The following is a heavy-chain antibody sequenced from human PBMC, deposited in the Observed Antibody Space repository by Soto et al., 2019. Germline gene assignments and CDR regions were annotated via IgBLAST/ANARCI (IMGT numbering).Heavy chain of an antibody. CDR1: GDSISSFY. D-gene: IGHD4-17*01. CDR2: LYYGRSA. CDR3: ARETYGDYVGYFDP. V-gene: IGHV4-59*12. Sequence: SETLSLTCAVSGDSISSFYCMWIRQPPGKGLESIGYLYYGRSANYNPSLKSRVTLSVDRSTNQCSLTLGSMTAADTAVYYCARETYGDYVGYFDPWGQGIQVTVSS. J-gene: IGHJ5*02.